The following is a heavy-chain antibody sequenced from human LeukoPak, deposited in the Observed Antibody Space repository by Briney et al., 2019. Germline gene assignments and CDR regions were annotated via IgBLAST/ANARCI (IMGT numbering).Heavy chain of an antibody. CDR3: ARGWDAFDI. V-gene: IGHV3-48*02. D-gene: IGHD5-24*01. J-gene: IGHJ3*02. CDR2: ISSSSSTT. Sequence: GGSLRLSCTASGFTFGDYAMSWVRQAPGKGLEWVSYISSSSSTTYYADSVKGRFTISRDNAKNSLYLQMNSLRDEDTAVYYCARGWDAFDIWGQGTMVTVSS. CDR1: GFTFGDYA.